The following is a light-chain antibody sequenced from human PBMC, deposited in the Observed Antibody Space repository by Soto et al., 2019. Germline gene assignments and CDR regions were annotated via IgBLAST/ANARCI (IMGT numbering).Light chain of an antibody. CDR1: SSDVCAYNY. CDR2: DVS. J-gene: IGLJ1*01. V-gene: IGLV2-14*01. CDR3: GSYTTSSNYV. Sequence: QSVLTQPAAVSGSPGPSITISWTGTSSDVCAYNYVSWYQQHPGKAPKLMMYDVSHRPSGVSHRFSGTKYGNAASLTISGLQAEDEADYYCGSYTTSSNYVFGPGTKVTV.